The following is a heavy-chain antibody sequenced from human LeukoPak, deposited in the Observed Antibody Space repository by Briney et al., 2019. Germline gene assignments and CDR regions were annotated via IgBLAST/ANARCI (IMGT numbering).Heavy chain of an antibody. V-gene: IGHV3-7*01. CDR1: GFTFSSYW. Sequence: GGSLRLSCAASGFTFSSYWMSWVSQPPGKGLEWVANIKQDGSGKYYVDSVKGRFIFYRDNAKNSLYLQMNSLRAEDTAVYYCASLDSSGYCDYWGRGTLLTVSS. J-gene: IGHJ4*02. D-gene: IGHD3-22*01. CDR3: ASLDSSGYCDY. CDR2: IKQDGSGK.